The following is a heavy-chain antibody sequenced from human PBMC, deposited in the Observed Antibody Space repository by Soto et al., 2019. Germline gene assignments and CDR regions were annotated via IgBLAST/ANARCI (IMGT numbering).Heavy chain of an antibody. V-gene: IGHV3-23*01. Sequence: TEGSLRLSCAASGFTFSSYAMSWVRQAPGKGLEWVSVISGSGGSTYYADSVKGRFTISRDNSKNTLYLQMNSLRAEDTAVYYCAKRGSGSQFDYWGQGTLVTVSS. CDR2: ISGSGGST. J-gene: IGHJ4*02. CDR1: GFTFSSYA. CDR3: AKRGSGSQFDY. D-gene: IGHD1-26*01.